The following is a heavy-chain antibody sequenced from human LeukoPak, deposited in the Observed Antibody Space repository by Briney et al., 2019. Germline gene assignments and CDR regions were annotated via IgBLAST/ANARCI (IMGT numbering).Heavy chain of an antibody. V-gene: IGHV5-51*01. CDR3: AKDVGYDSSGYYPRWFDP. Sequence: GASLKISCKGSGSSLTSYWIGWVRQMPGKGLEWMGIIYPGDSDTRYSPSFQGQVTISADKSISTAYLQWSSLKASDTAMYYCAKDVGYDSSGYYPRWFDPWGQGTLVTVSS. D-gene: IGHD3-22*01. J-gene: IGHJ5*02. CDR1: GSSLTSYW. CDR2: IYPGDSDT.